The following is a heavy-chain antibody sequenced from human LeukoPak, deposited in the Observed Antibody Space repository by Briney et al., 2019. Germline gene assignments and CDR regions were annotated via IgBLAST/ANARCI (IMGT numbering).Heavy chain of an antibody. D-gene: IGHD1-1*01. V-gene: IGHV1-69*04. CDR2: IIPTVSIL. CDR3: ATGRDGYNWGDAYDT. CDR1: GGTFNNYA. Sequence: ASVKVSCKADGGTFNNYAFSWVRQAPGQGLEWMGRIIPTVSILNYAQKFEGRVTITADESTSAVYMDLKNLTSEDTAVYYCATGRDGYNWGDAYDTWGQGTLVTVS. J-gene: IGHJ3*02.